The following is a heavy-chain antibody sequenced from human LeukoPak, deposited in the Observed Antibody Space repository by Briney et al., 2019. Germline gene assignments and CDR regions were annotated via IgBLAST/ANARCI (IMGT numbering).Heavy chain of an antibody. CDR3: ARDILEDYDSSGYWFDP. D-gene: IGHD3-22*01. J-gene: IGHJ5*02. CDR2: ISYDGSNK. V-gene: IGHV3-30*07. CDR1: GFTFSSYA. Sequence: GRSLRLSCAASGFTFSSYAMHWVRQAPGKGLEWVAVISYDGSNKYYADSVKGRFTISRDNSKNTLYLQMNSLRAEDTAVYYCARDILEDYDSSGYWFDPWGQGTLVTVSS.